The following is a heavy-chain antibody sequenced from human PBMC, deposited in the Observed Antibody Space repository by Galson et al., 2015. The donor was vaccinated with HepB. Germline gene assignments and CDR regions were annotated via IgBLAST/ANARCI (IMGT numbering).Heavy chain of an antibody. D-gene: IGHD2-2*01. CDR1: GVTFSNYG. CDR2: VIRIFGPA. CDR3: ARAVRLAGRVDY. J-gene: IGHJ4*02. Sequence: SVKVSCKAFGVTFSNYGIGWVRQAPGQGLEWMGGVIRIFGPANYAQKFQGRVTITADESTSTVYMELSSLRSEDTAVYYCARAVRLAGRVDYWGPGSLVTVSS. V-gene: IGHV1-69*13.